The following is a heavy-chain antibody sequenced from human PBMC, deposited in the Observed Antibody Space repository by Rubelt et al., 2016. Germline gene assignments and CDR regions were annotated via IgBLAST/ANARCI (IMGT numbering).Heavy chain of an antibody. CDR3: SRGRVSRGWYRDY. J-gene: IGHJ4*02. CDR1: GGSFSGYY. V-gene: IGHV4-34*01. D-gene: IGHD6-19*01. CDR2: VNHGGRT. Sequence: QVQLQQWGAGLLKPSETLSLTCAVYGGSFSGYYWSWIRQPPGKGLEWIGEVNHGGRTNYNPYLKSRVTISVDTSKTQFSLKVSAVTAADTSVYYCSRGRVSRGWYRDYWGQGTLVIVSS.